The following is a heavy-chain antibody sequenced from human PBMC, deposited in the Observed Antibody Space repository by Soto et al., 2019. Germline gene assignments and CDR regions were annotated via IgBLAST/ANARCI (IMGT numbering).Heavy chain of an antibody. CDR3: VRRLSYDPFHF. CDR2: SRNRAYSYST. CDR1: GFAFSDHY. J-gene: IGHJ3*01. V-gene: IGHV3-72*01. D-gene: IGHD6-19*01. Sequence: EVQLVESGGDLVKPGGSLRLSCAASGFAFSDHYMGWVRQAPGKGLEWVGRSRNRAYSYSTEYAASVKGRFTISRDDSQNSLYLQFNSLKTEDTAVYYCVRRLSYDPFHFWGQGTMVTVS.